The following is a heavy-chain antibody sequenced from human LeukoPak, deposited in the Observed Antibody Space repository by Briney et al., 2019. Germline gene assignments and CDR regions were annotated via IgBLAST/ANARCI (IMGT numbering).Heavy chain of an antibody. V-gene: IGHV1-2*02. J-gene: IGHJ2*01. CDR3: ARSPYPNWYFDL. Sequence: ASVKVSCKASGYTFTGYYMHWVRQAPRQGLEWMGWINPNSGGTNYAQKFQGRVTMTRDTSISTAYMELSWLRSDDTAVYYCARSPYPNWYFDLWGRGTLVTVSS. CDR2: INPNSGGT. CDR1: GYTFTGYY.